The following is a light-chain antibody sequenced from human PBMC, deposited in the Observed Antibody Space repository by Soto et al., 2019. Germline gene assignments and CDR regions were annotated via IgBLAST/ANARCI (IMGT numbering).Light chain of an antibody. J-gene: IGLJ1*01. Sequence: SVLTQPAYVSGSPGQSVTISCTGTSSDVGNYNLVSWYQQHPGKAPKLMIYEVSRRPSGVSNRFSGSKSGNTASLTISGLQAEDEADYYCCSYAGSSTFYVFGTGTKVTVL. CDR3: CSYAGSSTFYV. V-gene: IGLV2-23*02. CDR1: SSDVGNYNL. CDR2: EVS.